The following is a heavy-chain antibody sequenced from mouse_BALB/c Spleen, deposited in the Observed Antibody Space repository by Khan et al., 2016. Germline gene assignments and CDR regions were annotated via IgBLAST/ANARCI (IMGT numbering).Heavy chain of an antibody. J-gene: IGHJ4*01. V-gene: IGHV1-9*01. Sequence: QVQLKESGAELMKPGASVKISCKATGYTFSSYWIEWVKQRPGHGLEWIGEILPGSGSTNYNEKFKGKATLTADTSSNTANMQLSSLTSEDSAVXYCASWHYDSFYAMDYLCPGTSVTVSS. CDR2: ILPGSGST. CDR3: ASWHYDSFYAMDY. CDR1: GYTFSSYW. D-gene: IGHD2-4*01.